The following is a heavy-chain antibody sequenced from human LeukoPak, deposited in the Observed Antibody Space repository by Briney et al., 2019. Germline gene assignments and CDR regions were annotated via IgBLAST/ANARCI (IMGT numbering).Heavy chain of an antibody. D-gene: IGHD6-19*01. Sequence: ASVKVSCKASGYIFTNYGISWVRQAPGQGLEWMGWISTQNGNTKYVQKFQGRVTMTTDTSTSTAYMELRSLRSDDTALYYCARDLYSSGWFGCWGQGTLVTVSS. CDR1: GYIFTNYG. V-gene: IGHV1-18*01. CDR2: ISTQNGNT. CDR3: ARDLYSSGWFGC. J-gene: IGHJ5*01.